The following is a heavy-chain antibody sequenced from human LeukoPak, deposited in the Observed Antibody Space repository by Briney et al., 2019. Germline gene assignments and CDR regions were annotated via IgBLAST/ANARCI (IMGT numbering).Heavy chain of an antibody. J-gene: IGHJ4*02. CDR3: ARRRSYDSSGINFDY. CDR1: GGSTTNYY. CDR2: VYHTGHS. Sequence: SETLSLTCAVSGGSTTNYYWSWIRQPPGKGLEWIAYVYHTGHSNYNPSLKSRVIISLDTSKNQISLRVTSVTAADTAVYYCARRRSYDSSGINFDYWGQGTLVTVSS. D-gene: IGHD3-22*01. V-gene: IGHV4-59*08.